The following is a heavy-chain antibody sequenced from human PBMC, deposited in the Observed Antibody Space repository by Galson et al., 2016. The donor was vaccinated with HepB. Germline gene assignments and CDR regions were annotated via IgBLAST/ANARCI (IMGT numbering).Heavy chain of an antibody. CDR3: AVFADSSTWFGCLY. CDR1: GYSFTRYW. CDR2: IYPGDSDT. V-gene: IGHV5-51*01. D-gene: IGHD6-13*01. J-gene: IGHJ4*02. Sequence: QSGAAVKKPGESLKISCKGSGYSFTRYWIGWVLQMLGKVLESTGTIYPGDSDTRYSPSFQGQVTISADKSISTAYLQWSSLKASDTAMYYCAVFADSSTWFGCLYWGQGTLVTVSS.